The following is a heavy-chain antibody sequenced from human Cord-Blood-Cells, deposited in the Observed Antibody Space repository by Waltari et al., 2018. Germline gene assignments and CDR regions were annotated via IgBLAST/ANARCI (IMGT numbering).Heavy chain of an antibody. CDR1: GFTFDDYG. J-gene: IGHJ3*02. CDR3: AANYLIGYSSSWYAFDI. CDR2: INWNGGST. D-gene: IGHD6-13*01. V-gene: IGHV3-20*01. Sequence: EVQLVESGGGVVRPGGYLRLSCAASGFTFDDYGMSWVRQAPGKGLEWVSGINWNGGSTGYADSVKGRFTISRDNAKNSLYLQMNSLRAEDTALYHCAANYLIGYSSSWYAFDIWGQGTMVTVSS.